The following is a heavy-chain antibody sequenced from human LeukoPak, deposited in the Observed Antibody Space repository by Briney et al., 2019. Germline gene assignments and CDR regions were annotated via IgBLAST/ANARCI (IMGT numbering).Heavy chain of an antibody. D-gene: IGHD6-13*01. CDR1: GFTFSDYY. CDR3: AGLIAAAGSYYFDY. CDR2: ISSSSSYT. J-gene: IGHJ4*02. Sequence: GGSLRLSCAASGFTFSDYYMSWIRQAPGEGLEWVSYISSSSSYTNYADSVKGRFTISRDNAKNSLYLQMNSLRAEDTAVYYCAGLIAAAGSYYFDYWGQGTLVTVSS. V-gene: IGHV3-11*06.